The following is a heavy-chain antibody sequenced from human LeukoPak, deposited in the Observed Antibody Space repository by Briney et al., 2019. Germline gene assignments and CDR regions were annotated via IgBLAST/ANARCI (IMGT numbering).Heavy chain of an antibody. V-gene: IGHV4-39*07. Sequence: SETLSLTCTVSGGSISSSSYYWGWIRQPPGKGLEWIGSIYYSGSTYYNPSLKSRVTISVDTSKNQFSLKLSSVTAADTAVYYCARVKTPVSQWLATYYYYYMDVWGKGTTVTVSS. D-gene: IGHD6-19*01. J-gene: IGHJ6*03. CDR1: GGSISSSSYY. CDR3: ARVKTPVSQWLATYYYYYMDV. CDR2: IYYSGST.